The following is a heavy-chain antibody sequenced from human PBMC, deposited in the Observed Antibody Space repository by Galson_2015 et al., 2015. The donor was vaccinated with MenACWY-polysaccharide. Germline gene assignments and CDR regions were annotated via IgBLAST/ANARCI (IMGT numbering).Heavy chain of an antibody. CDR1: GFSLGAWY. CDR2: ISKSGDSI. J-gene: IGHJ6*02. V-gene: IGHV3-11*01. Sequence: SLRISCAASGFSLGAWYMSWLRQAPGKGLEWLSYISKSGDSIYYGDSVKGRFAISRENAKNSLYLQLNSLEVEDTAIYYCARGHYGLDVWGQGTTVTVSS. CDR3: ARGHYGLDV.